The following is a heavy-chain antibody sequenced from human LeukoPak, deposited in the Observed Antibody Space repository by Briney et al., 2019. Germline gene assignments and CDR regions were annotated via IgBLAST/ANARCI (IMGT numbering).Heavy chain of an antibody. D-gene: IGHD3-10*01. Sequence: ASVKVSCKASGYTFTSYGISWVRQAPGQGLEWMGWISAYNGNTNYAQKVQGRVTMTTDTSTRTAYMELRSLRSDDTAVYYCARDLRQMDYGSGSLNWFDPWGQGTLVTVSS. J-gene: IGHJ5*02. V-gene: IGHV1-18*01. CDR3: ARDLRQMDYGSGSLNWFDP. CDR1: GYTFTSYG. CDR2: ISAYNGNT.